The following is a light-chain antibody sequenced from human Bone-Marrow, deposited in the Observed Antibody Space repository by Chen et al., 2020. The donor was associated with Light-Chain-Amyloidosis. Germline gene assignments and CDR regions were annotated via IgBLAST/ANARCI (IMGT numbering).Light chain of an antibody. Sequence: SYVLSQPSSVSVASCQSATLACGGNNIGSTSVHWYQQTPGQAPLLVVYDDSDRPSGIPERLSGSNSGNTATLTISRVEAGDEADYYCQVWDRSSDRPVFGGGTKLTVL. CDR1: NIGSTS. V-gene: IGLV3-21*02. J-gene: IGLJ3*02. CDR2: DDS. CDR3: QVWDRSSDRPV.